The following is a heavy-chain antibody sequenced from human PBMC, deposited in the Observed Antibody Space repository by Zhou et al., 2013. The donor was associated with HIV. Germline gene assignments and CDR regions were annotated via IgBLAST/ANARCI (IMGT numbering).Heavy chain of an antibody. Sequence: QVQLVQSGAEVKKPGSSVKVSCKASGGTFSSYAISWVRQAPGQGLEWMGIINPSGGSTSYAQKFQGRVTMTRDTSTSTVYMELSSLRSEDTAVYYCARDRSGLGDSSGYYDAFDIWGQGTMVTVSS. D-gene: IGHD3-22*01. CDR2: INPSGGST. J-gene: IGHJ3*02. CDR1: GGTFSSYA. V-gene: IGHV1-46*01. CDR3: ARDRSGLGDSSGYYDAFDI.